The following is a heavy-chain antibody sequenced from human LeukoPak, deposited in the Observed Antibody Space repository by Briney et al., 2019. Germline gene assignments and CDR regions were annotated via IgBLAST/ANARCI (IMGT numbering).Heavy chain of an antibody. V-gene: IGHV2-5*01. CDR1: GFSLSTSGVG. CDR2: IYWNDGK. J-gene: IGHJ4*02. D-gene: IGHD1-1*01. CDR3: AHTHDLIPFGDYYDY. Sequence: SGPTLVNPTQTLTLTCTFSGFSLSTSGVGVGWIRQPPGKALEWLALIYWNDGKRVSPSLRSRLTATKDTSKNQVLLTMTNMDPVDTATYYCAHTHDLIPFGDYYDYWGQGTLVTVSS.